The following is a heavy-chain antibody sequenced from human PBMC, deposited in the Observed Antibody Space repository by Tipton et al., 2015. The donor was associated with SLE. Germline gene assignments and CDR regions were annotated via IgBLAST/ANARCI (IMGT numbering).Heavy chain of an antibody. CDR1: GFTFSSHW. CDR2: IKQDGSEK. Sequence: GSLRLSCAASGFTFSSHWMSWVRQAPGKGLEWVANIKQDGSEKYYVDSVKGRFTISRDNAKNSLYLQMNSLRAEDTAVYYCASTGYSSYWYFDLWGRGTLVTVSS. CDR3: ASTGYSSYWYFDL. D-gene: IGHD5-12*01. V-gene: IGHV3-7*05. J-gene: IGHJ2*01.